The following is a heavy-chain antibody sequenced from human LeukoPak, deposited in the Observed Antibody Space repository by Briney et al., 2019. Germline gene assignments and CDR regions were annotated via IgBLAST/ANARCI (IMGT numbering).Heavy chain of an antibody. D-gene: IGHD4-11*01. CDR3: ARGFRNYDYYYYYMDV. CDR2: MNPNSGNT. V-gene: IGHV1-8*01. CDR1: GYTFTSYD. J-gene: IGHJ6*03. Sequence: ASVKVSCKASGYTFTSYDINWVRQATGQGLEWMGWMNPNSGNTGYAQKFQGRVTMTRNTSISTAYMELSSLRSEDTAVYYCARGFRNYDYYYYYMDVWGKGTTVTVSS.